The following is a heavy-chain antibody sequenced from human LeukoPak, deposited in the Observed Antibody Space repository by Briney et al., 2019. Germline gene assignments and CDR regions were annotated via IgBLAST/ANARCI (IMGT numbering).Heavy chain of an antibody. CDR2: IYTSGST. V-gene: IGHV4-4*07. J-gene: IGHJ4*02. Sequence: SEILSLTCTVSGGSISSYYWSWIRQPAGKGLEWIGRIYTSGSTNYNPSLKSRVTMSVDTSKNQFSLKLSSVTAADTAVYYCARGGTCSGGSCYSYFDYWGQGTLVTVSS. CDR1: GGSISSYY. CDR3: ARGGTCSGGSCYSYFDY. D-gene: IGHD2-15*01.